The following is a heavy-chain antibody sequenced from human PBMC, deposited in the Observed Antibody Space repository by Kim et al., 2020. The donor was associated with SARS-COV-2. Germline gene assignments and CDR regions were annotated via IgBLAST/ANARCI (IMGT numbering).Heavy chain of an antibody. J-gene: IGHJ4*02. Sequence: KGRFTISRENAKNSLYLQMNSLRAGDTAVYYCARGRGITLLRGVIGSLDYWGQGALVTVSS. V-gene: IGHV3-13*01. CDR3: ARGRGITLLRGVIGSLDY. D-gene: IGHD3-10*01.